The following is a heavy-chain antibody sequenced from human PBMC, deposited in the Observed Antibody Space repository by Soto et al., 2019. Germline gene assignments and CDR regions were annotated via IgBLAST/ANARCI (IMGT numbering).Heavy chain of an antibody. CDR3: ATSSRPYDSSGYYPFDY. CDR1: GGTFSSYA. CDR2: IIPIFGTA. D-gene: IGHD3-22*01. Sequence: AASVKVSCKASGGTFSSYAISWVRQAPGQGLEWMGGIIPIFGTANYAQKFQGRVTITADESTSTAYMELSSLRSEDTAVYYCATSSRPYDSSGYYPFDYWGQGTLVTVSS. J-gene: IGHJ4*02. V-gene: IGHV1-69*13.